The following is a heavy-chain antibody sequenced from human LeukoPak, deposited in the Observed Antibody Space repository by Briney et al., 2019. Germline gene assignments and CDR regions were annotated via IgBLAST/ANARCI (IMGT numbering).Heavy chain of an antibody. J-gene: IGHJ4*02. CDR3: ATYIVGATVPDY. V-gene: IGHV1-24*01. CDR2: FDPEDGET. D-gene: IGHD1-26*01. CDR1: GYALTELS. Sequence: ASVMVSCKVSGYALTELSMHWVRQAPGKGLEWMGGFDPEDGETIYAQKFQGRVTMTEDTSTDTAYMELSSLRSEDTAVYYCATYIVGATVPDYWGQGTLVTVSS.